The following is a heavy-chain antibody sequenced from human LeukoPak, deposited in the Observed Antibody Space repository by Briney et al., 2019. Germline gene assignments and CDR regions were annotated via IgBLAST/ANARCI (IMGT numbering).Heavy chain of an antibody. CDR2: IYRSGST. CDR1: GGSISSGGYS. V-gene: IGHV4-30-2*01. CDR3: ARGGDYALRDAFDI. J-gene: IGHJ3*02. Sequence: SQTLSLTCAVSGGSISSGGYSWSWIRQPPGKGLEWIGYIYRSGSTYYNPSLKSRVTISVDRSKNQFSLKLSSVTAADTAVYYCARGGDYALRDAFDIWGQGTMVTVSS. D-gene: IGHD2-21*02.